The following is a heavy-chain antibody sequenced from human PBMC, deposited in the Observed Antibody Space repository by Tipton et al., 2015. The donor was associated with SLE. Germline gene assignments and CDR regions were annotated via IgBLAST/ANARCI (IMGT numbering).Heavy chain of an antibody. J-gene: IGHJ4*02. Sequence: TLSLTCTVSGGSISNYYWSWIRQPPGKGLEWIGYIYYSGSINYNPSLKSRVSISGDTSKNQFSLKLSSVTPADTAVYYCARLYSGLDYWARERWSPSPQ. V-gene: IGHV4-59*01. CDR3: ARLYSGLDY. D-gene: IGHD1-26*01. CDR1: GGSISNYY. CDR2: IYYSGSI.